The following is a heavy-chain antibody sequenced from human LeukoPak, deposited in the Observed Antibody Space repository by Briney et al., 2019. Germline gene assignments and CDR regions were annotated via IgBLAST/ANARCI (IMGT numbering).Heavy chain of an antibody. CDR3: ARDSGD. V-gene: IGHV3-21*01. CDR2: ISGGSSYL. CDR1: EFTFRNYN. J-gene: IGHJ4*02. Sequence: PGGSLRLSCAASEFTFRNYNMNWVRQAPGKGLEWVSSISGGSSYLDYADSMKGRFTISRDNAKNSLYLQMNSLRTEDTAVYYGARDSGDLGQGTLVTVSS.